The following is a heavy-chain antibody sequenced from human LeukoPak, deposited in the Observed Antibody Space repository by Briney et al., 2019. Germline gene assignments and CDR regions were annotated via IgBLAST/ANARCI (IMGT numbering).Heavy chain of an antibody. J-gene: IGHJ4*02. D-gene: IGHD3-9*01. CDR2: ISWNSGSI. Sequence: GGSLRLSCAASGFTFDDYAIHWVRQAPGKGLEWVSGISWNSGSIGYADSVKGRFTISRDNAKNSLYLQMNSLRAEDTALYYCAKDMSGYDILTGYDYWGQGTLVTVSS. CDR1: GFTFDDYA. CDR3: AKDMSGYDILTGYDY. V-gene: IGHV3-9*01.